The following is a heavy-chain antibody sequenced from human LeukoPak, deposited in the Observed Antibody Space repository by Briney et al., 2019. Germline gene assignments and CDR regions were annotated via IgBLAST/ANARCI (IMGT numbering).Heavy chain of an antibody. D-gene: IGHD3-22*01. CDR3: ARGVGYFDSTGYFMYYFDY. CDR2: ISDNGDST. V-gene: IGHV3-64*01. CDR1: GFTFSGYA. J-gene: IGHJ4*02. Sequence: GGSLRLSXAASGFTFSGYAMHWVRQAPGKGLEYVSAISDNGDSTNYANSVKGRFTISRANSKNTVYLQMGSLRPEGMAVYYCARGVGYFDSTGYFMYYFDYWGQGALVTVSS.